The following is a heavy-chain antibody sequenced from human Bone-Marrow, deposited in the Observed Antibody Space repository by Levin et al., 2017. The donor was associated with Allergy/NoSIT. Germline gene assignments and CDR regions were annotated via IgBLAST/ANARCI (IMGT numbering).Heavy chain of an antibody. Sequence: SETLSLTCAINGGSFRPYYWNWIRQSPGKGLEWIGEINHSGGTNYNPSLKSRVTISIDKFKNQFSLKVKSVTAADTAVYYCERGYYGSGSYYNWFGSWGQGTLVTVSS. CDR2: INHSGGT. D-gene: IGHD3-10*01. CDR3: ERGYYGSGSYYNWFGS. V-gene: IGHV4-34*01. CDR1: GGSFRPYY. J-gene: IGHJ5*01.